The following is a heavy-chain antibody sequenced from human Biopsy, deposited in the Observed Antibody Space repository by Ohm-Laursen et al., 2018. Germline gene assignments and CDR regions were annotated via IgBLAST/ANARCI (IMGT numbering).Heavy chain of an antibody. V-gene: IGHV4-59*01. CDR2: VYNGGIT. J-gene: IGHJ5*02. CDR3: ARTPRDSFWSGSYKRGLWFDP. D-gene: IGHD3-3*01. CDR1: GGSIISYY. Sequence: SETLSLTWSVSGGSIISYYWTWIRQPPGKGLEWIGHVYNGGITNYNPSLKSRVTISKDTSKKQFLLQVNSVTAADTAVYYCARTPRDSFWSGSYKRGLWFDPWGQGTLVIVSS.